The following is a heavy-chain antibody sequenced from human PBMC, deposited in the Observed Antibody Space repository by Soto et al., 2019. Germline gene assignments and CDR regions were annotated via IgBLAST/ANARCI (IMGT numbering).Heavy chain of an antibody. J-gene: IGHJ4*02. Sequence: SETLSLTCAVYGGSFSGYYWSWIRQPPGKGLEWIGEINHSGSTNYNPSLKSRVTISVDTSKNQFSLKLSSVTAADTAVYYCARTYYYDSSGYYQQTNFGYWGQGTLVTVSS. CDR1: GGSFSGYY. V-gene: IGHV4-34*01. D-gene: IGHD3-22*01. CDR3: ARTYYYDSSGYYQQTNFGY. CDR2: INHSGST.